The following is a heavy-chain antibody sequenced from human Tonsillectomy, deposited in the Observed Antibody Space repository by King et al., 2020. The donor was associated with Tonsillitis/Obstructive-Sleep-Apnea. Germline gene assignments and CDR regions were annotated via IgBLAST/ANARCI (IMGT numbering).Heavy chain of an antibody. V-gene: IGHV4-59*01. D-gene: IGHD3-3*01. Sequence: QLQESGPGLVKPSETLSLTCTVSGGSISSYYWSWIRQPPGKGLEWIGYIYYSGSTNYNPSLKSRVIISVDTSKNQFSLKLSSVTAADTAGYYCARVPVTYYDFWSGYYSPAYYYYMDVWGKGTTVTVSS. CDR2: IYYSGST. CDR3: ARVPVTYYDFWSGYYSPAYYYYMDV. CDR1: GGSISSYY. J-gene: IGHJ6*03.